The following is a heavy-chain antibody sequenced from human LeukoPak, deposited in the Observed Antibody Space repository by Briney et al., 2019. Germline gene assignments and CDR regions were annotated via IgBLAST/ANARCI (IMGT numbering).Heavy chain of an antibody. J-gene: IGHJ3*02. D-gene: IGHD6-25*01. CDR2: INGDGSST. V-gene: IGHV3-74*01. Sequence: GSLRLSCAASGFTFSSYWMHWVRPAPGKGLVWVSRINGDGSSTTYADSVRGRFTISRDNAKNTLYLQMNSLRLDDTAIYYCATANFHAFEIWGQGTMVTVSS. CDR1: GFTFSSYW. CDR3: ATANFHAFEI.